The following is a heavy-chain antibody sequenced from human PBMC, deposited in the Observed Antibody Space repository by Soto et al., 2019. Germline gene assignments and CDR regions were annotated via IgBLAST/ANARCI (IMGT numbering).Heavy chain of an antibody. V-gene: IGHV3-30-3*01. D-gene: IGHD6-19*01. CDR2: ISYDGSNK. CDR3: ARDGVWGEQWLVLGAFDI. CDR1: GFTFSSYA. Sequence: QVQLLESGGGVVQPGRSLRLSCAASGFTFSSYAMHWVRQAPGKGLEWVAAISYDGSNKYYADSVKGRFTISRDNSKKTLYLRMNSLRAEATAVYYCARDGVWGEQWLVLGAFDIWGQGTMVTVSS. J-gene: IGHJ3*02.